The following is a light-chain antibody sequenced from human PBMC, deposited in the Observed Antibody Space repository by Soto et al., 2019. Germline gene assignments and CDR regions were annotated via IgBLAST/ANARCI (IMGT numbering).Light chain of an antibody. V-gene: IGKV1-5*03. CDR1: QTINDW. Sequence: DVQMTQSPSTLSASVGDRVTITCRTSQTINDWLAWYQQKPGKAPRLLIYKASTLEYGVPLRFSGSGSGTEFTLTISNLQPDDFATFYCHQYDRFPHTFGQGTKV. CDR3: HQYDRFPHT. J-gene: IGKJ1*01. CDR2: KAS.